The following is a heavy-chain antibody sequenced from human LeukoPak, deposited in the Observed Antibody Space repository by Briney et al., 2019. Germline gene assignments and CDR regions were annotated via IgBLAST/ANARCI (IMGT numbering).Heavy chain of an antibody. Sequence: GGSLRLSCAASGFTFSSYAMSWVRQAPGKGLEWVAVISYDGSNKYYADSVKGRFTISRDNSKNTLYLQMNSLRAEDTAVYYCAKTNSYGSAEFDYWGQGTLVTVSS. CDR3: AKTNSYGSAEFDY. CDR2: ISYDGSNK. V-gene: IGHV3-30*18. J-gene: IGHJ4*02. CDR1: GFTFSSYA. D-gene: IGHD5-18*01.